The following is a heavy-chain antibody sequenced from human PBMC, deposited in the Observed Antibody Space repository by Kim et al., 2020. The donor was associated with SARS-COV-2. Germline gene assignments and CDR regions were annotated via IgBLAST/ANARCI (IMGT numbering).Heavy chain of an antibody. CDR1: GFTVINNY. V-gene: IGHV3-66*01. J-gene: IGHJ4*02. D-gene: IGHD1-20*01. CDR2: IYSGGST. CDR3: ARVLTGRYNHFDY. Sequence: GGSLRLSCAASGFTVINNYMTWVRQAPGKGLEWVSIIYSGGSTYYADSVKGRFTFSRDNSKNTLYLQMNSLRAEDTAVYYCARVLTGRYNHFDYWGQGTL.